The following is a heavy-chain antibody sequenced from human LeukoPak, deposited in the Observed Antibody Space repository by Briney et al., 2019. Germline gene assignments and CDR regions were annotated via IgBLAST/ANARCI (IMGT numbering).Heavy chain of an antibody. CDR2: ILADGGNK. CDR3: ARDHYGGYAYSDY. D-gene: IGHD5-12*01. V-gene: IGHV3-30-3*01. J-gene: IGHJ4*02. CDR1: GFTFSKHN. Sequence: GGSLRLSCAASGFTFSKHNMHWVRQAPGKGLEWVALILADGGNKYYADSVKGLFTISRDNSNSTLYVQMNSLRVEDTAMYYCARDHYGGYAYSDYWGQGALVIVSS.